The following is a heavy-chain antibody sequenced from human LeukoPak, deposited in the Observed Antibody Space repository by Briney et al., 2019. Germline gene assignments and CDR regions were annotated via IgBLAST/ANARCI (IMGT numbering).Heavy chain of an antibody. CDR3: ARDRDVLMVYAGYGY. J-gene: IGHJ4*02. CDR2: INPNSGGT. CDR1: GYTFTGYY. Sequence: GASVKVSCKASGYTFTGYYMHWVRQAPGQGLEWMGWINPNSGGTNYAQKFQGRVTMTRDTSISTAYMELSRLRSDDTAVYYCARDRDVLMVYAGYGYWGQGTLVTVSS. V-gene: IGHV1-2*02. D-gene: IGHD2-8*01.